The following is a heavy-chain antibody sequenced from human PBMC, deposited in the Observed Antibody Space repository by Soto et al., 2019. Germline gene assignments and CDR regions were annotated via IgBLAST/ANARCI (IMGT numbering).Heavy chain of an antibody. CDR3: ARHVRGAVTMNWFDP. Sequence: SETLSLTCTVSGGSISSSNFCFVCIRQPPWKGLELIGSVEYGGSTYDNPSLKSRVTLSADTSKNQFSLKLTSVTAADTAIYYCARHVRGAVTMNWFDPWGHGTLVTVSS. D-gene: IGHD3-10*02. CDR1: GGSISSSNFC. J-gene: IGHJ5*02. V-gene: IGHV4-39*01. CDR2: VEYGGST.